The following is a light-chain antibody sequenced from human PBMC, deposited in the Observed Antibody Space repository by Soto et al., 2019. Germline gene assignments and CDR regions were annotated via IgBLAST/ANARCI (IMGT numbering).Light chain of an antibody. J-gene: IGKJ5*01. CDR2: GAS. CDR3: QQRS. CDR1: QSVSSN. Sequence: EIVMTQSPATLSVSPGARATLSCRASQSVSSNLAWYQQKPGQAPRLLIYGASTRATGIPARFSGSGSGTDFTLTISSLEPEDFAVYYCQQRSFGQGTRLEIK. V-gene: IGKV3-15*01.